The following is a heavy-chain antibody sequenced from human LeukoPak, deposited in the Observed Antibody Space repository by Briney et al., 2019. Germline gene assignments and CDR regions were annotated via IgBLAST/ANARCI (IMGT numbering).Heavy chain of an antibody. CDR1: GFIISDYW. J-gene: IGHJ4*02. Sequence: SGGSLRLSCAATGFIISDYWMSWVRQAPGKGLEWVANIKGDGSEIYYVDSVNGRFTISRDNAKNSQYLQMSSLTAEDTAVYYCARLNRQWLAYDYWGQGALVTVSS. V-gene: IGHV3-7*01. CDR3: ARLNRQWLAYDY. CDR2: IKGDGSEI. D-gene: IGHD6-19*01.